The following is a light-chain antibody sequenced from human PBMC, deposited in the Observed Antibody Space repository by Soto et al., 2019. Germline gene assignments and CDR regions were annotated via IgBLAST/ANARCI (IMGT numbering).Light chain of an antibody. CDR1: KLGNKY. CDR3: QAWDTSTVV. CDR2: QDT. J-gene: IGLJ2*01. Sequence: SYELTQPTSVSVSLGQTARITCSGVKLGNKYACWYQQKPGQSPVLVIYQDTTPPSGIPERFSGSNSGNTATLTISGTQALDEADYYCQAWDTSTVVFGGGTKLTVL. V-gene: IGLV3-1*01.